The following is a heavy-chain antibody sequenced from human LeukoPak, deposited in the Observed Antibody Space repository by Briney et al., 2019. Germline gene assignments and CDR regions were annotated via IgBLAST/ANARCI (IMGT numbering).Heavy chain of an antibody. CDR3: ARFTMVRGVIITSYREYYFDY. CDR2: IYYSGST. D-gene: IGHD3-10*01. V-gene: IGHV4-31*03. CDR1: GGSISSGGYY. Sequence: SQTLSLTCTVSGGSISSGGYYWSWTRQHPGKGLEWIGYIYYSGSTYYNPSLKSRVTISVDTSKNQFSLKLSSVTAADTAVYYCARFTMVRGVIITSYREYYFDYWGQGTLVTVSS. J-gene: IGHJ4*02.